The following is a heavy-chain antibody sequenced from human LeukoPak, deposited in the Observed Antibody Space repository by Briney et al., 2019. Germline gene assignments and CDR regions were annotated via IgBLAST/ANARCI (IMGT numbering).Heavy chain of an antibody. Sequence: GASVKVSCKGSGYTFTCYYMHWVRQAPGQGLEWMGWINLNSGGTNYAQKFQGWVTMTRDTSISTAYMELSRLRSDDTAVYYCAREYCSSTSCYAVAFDIWGQGTMVTGSS. V-gene: IGHV1-2*04. CDR2: INLNSGGT. D-gene: IGHD2-2*01. J-gene: IGHJ3*02. CDR3: AREYCSSTSCYAVAFDI. CDR1: GYTFTCYY.